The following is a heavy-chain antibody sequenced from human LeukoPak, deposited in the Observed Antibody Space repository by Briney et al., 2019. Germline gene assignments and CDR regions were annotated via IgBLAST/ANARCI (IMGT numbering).Heavy chain of an antibody. D-gene: IGHD6-19*01. CDR1: GGSISSGGYS. V-gene: IGHV4-39*07. J-gene: IGHJ4*02. CDR3: ARARYSSGGGRKPIFDY. Sequence: SETLSLTCAVSGGSISSGGYSWSWIRQPPGKGLEWIGSIYYSGSTYYNPSLKSRVTISVDTSKNQFSLKLSSVTAADTAVYYCARARYSSGGGRKPIFDYWGQGTLVTVSS. CDR2: IYYSGST.